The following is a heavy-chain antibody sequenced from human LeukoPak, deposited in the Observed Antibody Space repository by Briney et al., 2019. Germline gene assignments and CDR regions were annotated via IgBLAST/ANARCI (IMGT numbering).Heavy chain of an antibody. CDR2: IYYSGST. D-gene: IGHD3-16*02. J-gene: IGHJ4*02. Sequence: SSETLSLTCTVSGGSISSSSYYWGWIRQPPGKGLEWIGSIYYSGSTYYNPSLKNRVTISVDTTKTHFSLELSSVPAADTAVYYCARQPAVITFGGVIVPYYFDYWGQGTLVTVSS. V-gene: IGHV4-39*01. CDR3: ARQPAVITFGGVIVPYYFDY. CDR1: GGSISSSSYY.